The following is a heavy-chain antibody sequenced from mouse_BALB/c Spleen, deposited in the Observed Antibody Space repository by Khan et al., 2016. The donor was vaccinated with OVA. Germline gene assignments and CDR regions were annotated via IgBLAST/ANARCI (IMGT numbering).Heavy chain of an antibody. CDR3: ARRYYYGHWYFDV. D-gene: IGHD1-1*01. J-gene: IGHJ1*01. CDR2: ISYSGST. V-gene: IGHV3-2*02. Sequence: EVKLEESGPGLVKPSQSLSLTCTVTGYSITSDYAWNWIRQLPGNKLEWMAYISYSGSTSYHPSLKSRVSITRDTSKNQFFLQLNSVTTEDTATYYCARRYYYGHWYFDVWGAGTTVTVSS. CDR1: GYSITSDYA.